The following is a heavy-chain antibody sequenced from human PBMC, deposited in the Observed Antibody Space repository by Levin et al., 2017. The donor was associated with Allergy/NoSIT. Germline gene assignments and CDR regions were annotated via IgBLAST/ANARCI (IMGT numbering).Heavy chain of an antibody. CDR2: ISSSSIYM. D-gene: IGHD1-1*01. CDR1: GFTFSSYN. V-gene: IGHV3-21*01. J-gene: IGHJ4*02. CDR3: ARGTSTNGLSY. Sequence: GESLKISCAASGFTFSSYNMNWVRQAPGKGLEWVSSISSSSIYMYYADSVKGRFTISRDNAKNSLYLQMNSQRAEDTAVYYCARGTSTNGLSYWGQGTLVAVSS.